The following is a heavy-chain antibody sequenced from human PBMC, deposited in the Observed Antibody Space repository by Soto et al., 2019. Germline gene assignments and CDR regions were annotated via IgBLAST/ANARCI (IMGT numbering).Heavy chain of an antibody. CDR3: ARPYTRASMTTVTPFDY. V-gene: IGHV3-9*01. CDR2: ISWNSGSI. D-gene: IGHD4-17*01. Sequence: SLKISCAASGFTFDDYAMHWVRQAPGKGLEWVSGISWNSGSIGYADSVKGRFTISRDNAKNSLYLQMNSLRAEDTALYYCARPYTRASMTTVTPFDYWGQGTLVTVSS. CDR1: GFTFDDYA. J-gene: IGHJ4*02.